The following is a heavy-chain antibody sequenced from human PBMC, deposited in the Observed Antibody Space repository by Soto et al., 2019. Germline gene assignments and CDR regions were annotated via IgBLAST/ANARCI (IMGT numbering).Heavy chain of an antibody. CDR1: AFTFSSYA. CDR2: VSSNGGST. V-gene: IGHV3-64*01. CDR3: ARERDYYFDY. Sequence: LRLSCAASAFTFSSYAMHWVRQAPGKGLEYVSAVSSNGGSTYYENSVKGRFTISRDNSKNTLYLQMGSLRAEDMAVYYCARERDYYFDYWGQGTLVTVSS. J-gene: IGHJ4*02.